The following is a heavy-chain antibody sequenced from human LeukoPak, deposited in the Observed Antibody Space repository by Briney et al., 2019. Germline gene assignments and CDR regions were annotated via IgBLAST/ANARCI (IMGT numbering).Heavy chain of an antibody. D-gene: IGHD4-17*01. J-gene: IGHJ4*02. Sequence: GRSLRLSCAPSGFTFSRYGMHWVRQAPGKGLQWVALIWYDGSNKFYADSVKGRFTISRDNSKNTLYLQMSSLRAEDTAVYYCARDGGGGTYGYFDNWGQGTLVTVSS. CDR3: ARDGGGGTYGYFDN. CDR1: GFTFSRYG. V-gene: IGHV3-33*01. CDR2: IWYDGSNK.